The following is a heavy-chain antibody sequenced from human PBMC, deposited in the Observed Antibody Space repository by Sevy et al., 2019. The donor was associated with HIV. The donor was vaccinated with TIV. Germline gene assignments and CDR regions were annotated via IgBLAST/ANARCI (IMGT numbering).Heavy chain of an antibody. V-gene: IGHV3-23*01. CDR1: GFTFSSYA. D-gene: IGHD3-9*01. Sequence: GESLKISCAASGFTFSSYAMSWVRQAPGKGLEWVSAISGSGGSTYYADSVKGRFTISRDNSKNTRYLQMNSLRAEDTAVYYCAKRRGYDILTGYYRNYMDVWGKGTTVTVSS. J-gene: IGHJ6*03. CDR2: ISGSGGST. CDR3: AKRRGYDILTGYYRNYMDV.